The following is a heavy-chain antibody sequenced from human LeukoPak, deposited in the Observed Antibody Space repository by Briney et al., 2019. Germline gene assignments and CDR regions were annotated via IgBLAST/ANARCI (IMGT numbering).Heavy chain of an antibody. CDR3: ARFYYYGSGSYDY. J-gene: IGHJ4*02. D-gene: IGHD3-10*01. Sequence: ASVKVSCKTSGYTFTGYYMHWVRQAPGQGLEWMGGIIPIFGTANYAQKFQGRVTITADESTSIAYMELSSLRSEDTAVYYCARFYYYGSGSYDYWGQGTLVTVSS. V-gene: IGHV1-69*13. CDR1: GYTFTGYY. CDR2: IIPIFGTA.